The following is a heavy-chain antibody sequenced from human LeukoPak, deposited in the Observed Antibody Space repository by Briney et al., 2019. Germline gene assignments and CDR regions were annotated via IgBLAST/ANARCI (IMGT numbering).Heavy chain of an antibody. J-gene: IGHJ4*02. D-gene: IGHD2/OR15-2a*01. V-gene: IGHV3-15*01. CDR1: GFSFMNAW. CDR3: TTFYHEYSPY. CDR2: IKSNADGGTP. Sequence: GGSLRLSCAASGFSFMNAWMIWVRQAPGKGLEWVGRIKSNADGGTPDYAAPARGRFTISRDDSKCTLYLQMNSLKTEDTAVYYCTTFYHEYSPYWGRGTLVTVSS.